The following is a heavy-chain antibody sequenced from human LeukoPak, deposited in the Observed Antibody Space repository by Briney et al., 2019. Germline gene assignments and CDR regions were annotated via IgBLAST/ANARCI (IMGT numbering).Heavy chain of an antibody. D-gene: IGHD6-19*01. V-gene: IGHV4-4*07. CDR3: ARDYSSAWTFDY. J-gene: IGHJ4*02. CDR2: IYSGGST. CDR1: GGSINTDD. Sequence: PSETLSLTCNFSGGSINTDDWSWIRQPAGKGLEWIGRIYSGGSTNYNPSLKSRVTISIDKSKSQLYLKLNCLTAADTAVYYCARDYSSAWTFDYWGQGTLVTVSS.